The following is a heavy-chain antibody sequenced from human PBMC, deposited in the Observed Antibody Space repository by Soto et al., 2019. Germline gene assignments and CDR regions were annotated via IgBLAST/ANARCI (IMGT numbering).Heavy chain of an antibody. D-gene: IGHD3-22*01. CDR3: AKGSLDYYDTTDTLYYFDY. J-gene: IGHJ4*02. CDR1: GFTFSSYA. Sequence: GGSLRLSCAASGFTFSSYAMSLVRQAPGKGLEWVSAISGSGGSTYYADSVKGRFTISRDNSKNTLYLQMNSLRAEDTAVYYCAKGSLDYYDTTDTLYYFDYRGQGTLVTVSS. CDR2: ISGSGGST. V-gene: IGHV3-23*01.